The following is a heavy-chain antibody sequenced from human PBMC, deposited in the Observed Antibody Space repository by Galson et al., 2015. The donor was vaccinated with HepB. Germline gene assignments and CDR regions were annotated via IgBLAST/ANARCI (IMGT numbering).Heavy chain of an antibody. CDR3: ARAGTIAAAGTGWFDP. CDR1: GYTFTSYY. CDR2: INPSGGST. Sequence: SVKVSCKASGYTFTSYYMHWVRQAPGQGLEWMGIINPSGGSTSYAQKLQGRVTMTRDTSTSTVYMELSSLRSEDTAVYYCARAGTIAAAGTGWFDPWGQGTLVTVSS. D-gene: IGHD6-13*01. J-gene: IGHJ5*02. V-gene: IGHV1-46*04.